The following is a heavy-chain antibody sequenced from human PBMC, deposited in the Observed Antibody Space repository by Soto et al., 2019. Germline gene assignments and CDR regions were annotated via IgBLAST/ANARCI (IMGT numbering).Heavy chain of an antibody. CDR1: GFTFSSYE. Sequence: GGSLRLSCAASGFTFSSYEMNWVRQAPGKGLEWVSYISSSGSTIYYADSVEGRFTISRDNAKNSLYLQMNSLRAEDTAVYYCARIRALYDSSGYHYGMDVWGQGTTVTVYS. J-gene: IGHJ6*02. CDR3: ARIRALYDSSGYHYGMDV. CDR2: ISSSGSTI. V-gene: IGHV3-48*03. D-gene: IGHD3-22*01.